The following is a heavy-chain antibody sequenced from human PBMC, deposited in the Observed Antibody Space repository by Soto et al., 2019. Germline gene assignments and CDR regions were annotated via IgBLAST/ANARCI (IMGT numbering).Heavy chain of an antibody. J-gene: IGHJ6*02. CDR2: MNPNSGNT. D-gene: IGHD2-2*03. V-gene: IGHV1-8*01. Sequence: QVQLVQSGAEVKKPGASVKVSCKASGYTFTSYDINWVRQATGQGLEWMGWMNPNSGNTGYAQKFQGRVTITMNTSISTAYMELSSLRSEDTAVYYCARDFPGYCSSTSCLRRYYYYYGMDVWGQGTTVTVSS. CDR1: GYTFTSYD. CDR3: ARDFPGYCSSTSCLRRYYYYYGMDV.